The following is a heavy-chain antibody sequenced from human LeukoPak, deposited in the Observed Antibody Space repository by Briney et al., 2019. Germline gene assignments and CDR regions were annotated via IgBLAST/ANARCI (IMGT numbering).Heavy chain of an antibody. J-gene: IGHJ5*02. CDR3: AREYCSSTSCHRFLEWFLFDP. CDR2: IYTSRST. CDR1: GGSISSYY. Sequence: SETLSLTCTVSGGSISSYYWSWIRQPAGKGLEWIGRIYTSRSTNYNPSLKSRVTMSVDTSKNQFSLKLSSVTAADTAVYYCAREYCSSTSCHRFLEWFLFDPWGQGTLVTVSS. D-gene: IGHD2-2*01. V-gene: IGHV4-4*07.